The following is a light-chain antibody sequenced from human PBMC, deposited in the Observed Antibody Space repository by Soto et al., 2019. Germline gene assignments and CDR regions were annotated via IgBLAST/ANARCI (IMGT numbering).Light chain of an antibody. CDR2: KAS. Sequence: DIQMTQSPSTLSASVGDRVTITCRASQSISSWLAWYQQKPGKVPKLLIYKASSLESGVPSRFSGSGSGTEFTLTISSPQPDDYATYYCQEYNSHSRYTFGQGTKLEI. CDR3: QEYNSHSRYT. V-gene: IGKV1-5*03. CDR1: QSISSW. J-gene: IGKJ2*01.